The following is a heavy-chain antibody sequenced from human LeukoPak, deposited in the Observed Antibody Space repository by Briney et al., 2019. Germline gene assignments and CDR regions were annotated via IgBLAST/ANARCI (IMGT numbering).Heavy chain of an antibody. V-gene: IGHV4-34*01. D-gene: IGHD2-21*02. CDR1: GGSFSGYY. Sequence: KPSETLSLTCAVYGGSFSGYYWSWIRQPPGKGLEWIREINHSGSTNYNPSLKSRVTISVDTSKNQFSLKLSSVTAADTAVYYCASNPLTYCGGDCSTLTDYWGQGTLVTVSS. CDR2: INHSGST. CDR3: ASNPLTYCGGDCSTLTDY. J-gene: IGHJ4*02.